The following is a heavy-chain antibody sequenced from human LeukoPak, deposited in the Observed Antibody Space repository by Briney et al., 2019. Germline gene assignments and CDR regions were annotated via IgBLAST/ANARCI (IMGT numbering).Heavy chain of an antibody. CDR2: INHSGST. Sequence: SETLSLTCAVYGGSFSGYYWSWIRQPPGKGLEWIGEINHSGSTNYNPSLKSRVTISVDTSKNQFSLKLSSVTAADTAVYYCARTYYYDSSGYYDPYYYYYGMDVWGQGTTVTVSS. J-gene: IGHJ6*02. V-gene: IGHV4-34*01. CDR1: GGSFSGYY. D-gene: IGHD3-22*01. CDR3: ARTYYYDSSGYYDPYYYYYGMDV.